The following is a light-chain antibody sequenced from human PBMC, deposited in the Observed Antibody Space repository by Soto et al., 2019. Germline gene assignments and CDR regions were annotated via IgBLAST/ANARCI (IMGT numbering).Light chain of an antibody. CDR1: QSVSSN. CDR3: QQYNNWPLT. CDR2: GAS. J-gene: IGKJ4*01. V-gene: IGKV3-15*01. Sequence: EIVLTQAPATLSLSPGERATLSCRPSQSVSSNYLAWYQQKHGQAPRXXIYGASTRATGIPARFSASGSGTELTINISSLKSEDGAVDEGQQYNNWPLTFSGGTKVDIK.